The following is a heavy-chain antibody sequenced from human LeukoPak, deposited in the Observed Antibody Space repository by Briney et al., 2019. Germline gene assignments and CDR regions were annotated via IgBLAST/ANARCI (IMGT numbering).Heavy chain of an antibody. D-gene: IGHD1-14*01. CDR2: INLNSGGT. CDR3: ASWAGGNEPIASFDY. Sequence: ASVKVSCKTSGYTFTGYYMHWMRQAPGQGLVWMGWINLNSGGTNYAQKFQGRVIMTRDTSTSTAYMELNRLRFDDTAVYYCASWAGGNEPIASFDYWGQGTLVTVSS. V-gene: IGHV1-2*02. CDR1: GYTFTGYY. J-gene: IGHJ4*02.